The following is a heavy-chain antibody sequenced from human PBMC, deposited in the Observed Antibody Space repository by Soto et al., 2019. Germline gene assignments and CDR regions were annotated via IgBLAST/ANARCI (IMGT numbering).Heavy chain of an antibody. CDR2: TYFRSKWNN. Sequence: QSQTLSLTCAISGDSVSSNSATWNWIRQSPSRGLEWLGRTYFRSKWNNDYALSVKSRIAINADSSKNHFSLQLNSVTPEDTAVYYCAREDSHGFDIWGQGTMVTVSS. CDR1: GDSVSSNSAT. CDR3: AREDSHGFDI. J-gene: IGHJ3*02. V-gene: IGHV6-1*01.